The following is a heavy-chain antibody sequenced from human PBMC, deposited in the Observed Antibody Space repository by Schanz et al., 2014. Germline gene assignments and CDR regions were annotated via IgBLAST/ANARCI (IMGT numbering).Heavy chain of an antibody. CDR2: IYTSGST. Sequence: QVQLQESGPGLVKPSQTLSLTCIVSGGSISSGTYYWSWLRQPAGKGLEWIGRIYTSGSTNYNPSRKSRITISLATSKNQFALKRSSVTAADTAVYYCAREPLSGYNWFDPWGQGSLVTVSS. V-gene: IGHV4-61*02. CDR1: GGSISSGTYY. J-gene: IGHJ5*02. CDR3: AREPLSGYNWFDP. D-gene: IGHD6-25*01.